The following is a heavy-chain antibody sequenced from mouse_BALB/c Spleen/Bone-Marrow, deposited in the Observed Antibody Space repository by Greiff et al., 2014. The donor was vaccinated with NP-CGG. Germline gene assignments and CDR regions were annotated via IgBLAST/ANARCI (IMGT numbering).Heavy chain of an antibody. CDR1: GYTFTSYY. D-gene: IGHD1-1*01. J-gene: IGHJ3*01. Sequence: LVESGPELVKPGASVRISCKASGYTFTSYYIHWVKQRPGQGLEWIGWIYPGNVNTKYNEKFKGKATLTADKSSSTAYMQPSSLTSEDSAVYFCARDYYGSSSFAYWGQGTLVTVSA. V-gene: IGHV1S56*01. CDR3: ARDYYGSSSFAY. CDR2: IYPGNVNT.